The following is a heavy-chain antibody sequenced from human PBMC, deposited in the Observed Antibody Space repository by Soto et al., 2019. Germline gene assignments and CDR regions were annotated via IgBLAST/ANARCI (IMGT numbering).Heavy chain of an antibody. D-gene: IGHD2-15*01. J-gene: IGHJ4*02. Sequence: SETLSLTCTVSGGSINNGDYFWGWIRQPPGKRLEWIGSVYHSGTTNYNPSLKSRVTISVDTSKNQFSLNLRSVTAADTAVYYCAKVVVGAPRHPDSDSWGQGTLVTVSS. V-gene: IGHV4-39*01. CDR2: VYHSGTT. CDR1: GGSINNGDYF. CDR3: AKVVVGAPRHPDSDS.